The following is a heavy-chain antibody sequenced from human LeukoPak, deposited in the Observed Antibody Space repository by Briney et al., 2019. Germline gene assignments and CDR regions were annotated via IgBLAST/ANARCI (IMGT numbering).Heavy chain of an antibody. V-gene: IGHV3-23*01. J-gene: IGHJ3*02. CDR3: ARGAARGMSFDI. D-gene: IGHD3-10*01. Sequence: PGGSLRLSCAASGFTFSSYAMSWVRQAPGKGLEWVSAISGSGGSTYYADSVKGRFTISRDNSKNTLYLQVNSLRAEDTAVYYCARGAARGMSFDIWGQGTMVTVSS. CDR1: GFTFSSYA. CDR2: ISGSGGST.